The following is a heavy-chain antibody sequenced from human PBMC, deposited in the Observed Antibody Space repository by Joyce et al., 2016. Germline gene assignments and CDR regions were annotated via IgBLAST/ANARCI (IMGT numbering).Heavy chain of an antibody. CDR1: GFTFSSYS. CDR3: ARSSYTNGIFDY. CDR2: LSSSSSNI. D-gene: IGHD2-8*01. J-gene: IGHJ4*02. V-gene: IGHV3-21*01. Sequence: EVQLVESGGGLVKPGGSLRLSCAASGFTFSSYSISWVRQAPGKGLEGVADLSSSSSNIKYTDSVKGRFTISRDNAKNSLYLQMNSLRVEDTAVYYCARSSYTNGIFDYWGQGTLVTVSS.